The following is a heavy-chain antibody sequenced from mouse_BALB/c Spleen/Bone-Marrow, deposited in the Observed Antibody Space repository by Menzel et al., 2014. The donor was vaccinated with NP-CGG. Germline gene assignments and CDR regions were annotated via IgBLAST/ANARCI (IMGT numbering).Heavy chain of an antibody. Sequence: VQLVESGAELMKPGASVKISCKATGYIFSSYWIEWVKQRPGHGLEWIGEILPGSGSTNYNEKFKGKATFTADTSSNTAYMQLSGLTSEDSAVYYCARRGYDGAYWGQGTLVTVSA. V-gene: IGHV1-9*01. CDR3: ARRGYDGAY. D-gene: IGHD2-14*01. J-gene: IGHJ3*01. CDR2: ILPGSGST. CDR1: GYIFSSYW.